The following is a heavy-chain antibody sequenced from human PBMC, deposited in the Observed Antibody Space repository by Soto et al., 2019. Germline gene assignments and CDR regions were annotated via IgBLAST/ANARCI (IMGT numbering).Heavy chain of an antibody. CDR2: IHHNGDT. V-gene: IGHV4-4*02. D-gene: IGHD2-2*01. Sequence: LSLTCAVFGDSMNTNNWWSWVRQTPGKGLEWIGEIHHNGDTTYSPSLKSRVTMSLDKSKYQFSLRLTSVTAADTAVYYCARTRQSCSSSRCHDVYFDYWGRGTLVTVSS. J-gene: IGHJ4*02. CDR1: GDSMNTNNW. CDR3: ARTRQSCSSSRCHDVYFDY.